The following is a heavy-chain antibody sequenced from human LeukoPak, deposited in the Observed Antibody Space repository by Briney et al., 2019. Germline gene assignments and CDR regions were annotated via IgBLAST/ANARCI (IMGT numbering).Heavy chain of an antibody. D-gene: IGHD1-7*01. V-gene: IGHV1-46*01. CDR3: AGTYPLNWNYFNAFDI. Sequence: GASVKVSCKASGYTFTTYYMHWMRQAPGQGPEWMGIINPRGGSTDYSQKLQGRVTMTTDTSTSTAYMELRSLRSDDTAVYYCAGTYPLNWNYFNAFDIWGQGTMVTVSS. CDR1: GYTFTTYY. CDR2: INPRGGST. J-gene: IGHJ3*02.